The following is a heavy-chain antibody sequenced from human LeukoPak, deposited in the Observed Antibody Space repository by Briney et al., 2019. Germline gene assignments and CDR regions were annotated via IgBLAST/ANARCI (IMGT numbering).Heavy chain of an antibody. CDR1: GFTFSSYS. Sequence: GGSLRLSCAASGFTFSSYSMNWVRQAPGKGLEWVSSISSSSSYIYYADSVKGRFTISRDNAKNSLYLQMNSPRAEDTAVYYCARGRGGDNSNWFDPWGQGTLVTVSS. J-gene: IGHJ5*02. CDR3: ARGRGGDNSNWFDP. D-gene: IGHD4-17*01. CDR2: ISSSSSYI. V-gene: IGHV3-21*06.